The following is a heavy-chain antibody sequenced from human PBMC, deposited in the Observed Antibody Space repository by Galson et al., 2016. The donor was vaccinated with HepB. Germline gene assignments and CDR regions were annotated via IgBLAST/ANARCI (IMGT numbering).Heavy chain of an antibody. Sequence: SLRLSCAASGFTFRNFAMSWVRQAPGKGPEWVSTISGSGDATYYEDSVKGRFTISRDNSKSTLYLQMSSLRAEDTAIYYCAKSLGNWYSASWYFDHWGQGTLVTVSS. V-gene: IGHV3-23*01. CDR3: AKSLGNWYSASWYFDH. D-gene: IGHD1-1*01. CDR2: ISGSGDAT. CDR1: GFTFRNFA. J-gene: IGHJ4*02.